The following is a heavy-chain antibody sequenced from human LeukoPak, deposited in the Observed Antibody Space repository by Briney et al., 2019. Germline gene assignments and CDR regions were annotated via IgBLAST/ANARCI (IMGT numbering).Heavy chain of an antibody. V-gene: IGHV3-23*01. CDR1: GFTFSSYA. D-gene: IGHD5-12*01. Sequence: TGGSLRLSCAASGFTFSSYAMRWVRQAPGKGLEWVSAISGSDGSTYYADSVKGRFTISRDNSKNTRYLKMDSMRAEDTAVYYCAKAAIVATAQYYFDYWGQGTLVTVSS. CDR3: AKAAIVATAQYYFDY. CDR2: ISGSDGST. J-gene: IGHJ4*02.